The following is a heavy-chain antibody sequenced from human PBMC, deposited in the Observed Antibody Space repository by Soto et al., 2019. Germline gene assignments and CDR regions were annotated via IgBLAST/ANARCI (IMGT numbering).Heavy chain of an antibody. CDR2: IYSGGST. D-gene: IGHD1-26*01. V-gene: IGHV3-53*02. J-gene: IGHJ4*02. CDR1: GFTVSSTY. Sequence: EVQLVETGGGLIQPGGSLRLSCAASGFTVSSTYVSWVRQAPGKGLEWVSVIYSGGSTYYADSVKGRFTISRDNSKNTLYLQMNSLRAEDTAVYYCARGIVGATFDYWGQGTLVTVSS. CDR3: ARGIVGATFDY.